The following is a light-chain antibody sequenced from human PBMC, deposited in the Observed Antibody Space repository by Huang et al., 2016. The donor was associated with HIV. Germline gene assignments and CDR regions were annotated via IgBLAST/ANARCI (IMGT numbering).Light chain of an antibody. V-gene: IGKV1-5*03. CDR2: TTS. CDR1: QSISVY. Sequence: DIQMTQSPSTLSASVGDRVTISCRASQSISVYLAWYQQKPGKAPKLLISTTSNLESGVPSRVSGSGSETEFTLAINSLQPDDSGTYYCQQYNSFPWTFGQGTRVDI. J-gene: IGKJ1*01. CDR3: QQYNSFPWT.